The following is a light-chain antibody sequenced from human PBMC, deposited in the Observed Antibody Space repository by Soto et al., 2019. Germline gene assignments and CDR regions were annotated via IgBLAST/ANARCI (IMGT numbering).Light chain of an antibody. J-gene: IGKJ1*01. CDR3: QQYGSSPRT. CDR1: QSVTSSY. CDR2: GAS. V-gene: IGKV3-20*01. Sequence: EIVMTQSPATLSVSPGERATLSCRASQSVTSSYLAWYQQKPGQAPRLLIYGASSRATGIPDRFSGRGSGTDLTLTISRLEPEDFAVYYCQQYGSSPRTFGQGTKVDIK.